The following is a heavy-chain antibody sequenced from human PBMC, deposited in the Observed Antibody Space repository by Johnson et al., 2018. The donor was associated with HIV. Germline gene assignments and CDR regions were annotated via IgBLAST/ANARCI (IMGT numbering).Heavy chain of an antibody. CDR3: ARATTPHDAFDI. D-gene: IGHD1-1*01. V-gene: IGHV3-66*01. Sequence: MLLVESGGGLVQPGGSLRLSCAASGFTFSSYDMYWVRQTTGKGLEWVSVIYSGGSTYYADSVKGRFTISRDNSKNTLYLQMNSLRAEDTAVYYCARATTPHDAFDIWGQGTMVTVSS. CDR2: IYSGGST. CDR1: GFTFSSYD. J-gene: IGHJ3*02.